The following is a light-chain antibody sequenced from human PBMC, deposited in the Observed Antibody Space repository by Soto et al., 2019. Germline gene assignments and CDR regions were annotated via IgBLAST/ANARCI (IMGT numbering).Light chain of an antibody. CDR3: LRHNSYPRT. J-gene: IGKJ1*01. CDR2: AAS. Sequence: DIQMTQSPSSLSASIGDRVNITCRASQGIRNDLGWYQQKSGKAPRRLIFAASTSQSGVPSRFSGSGSGSEFTLTISSLQPDDFATYYCLRHNSYPRTFGQGTKVEI. CDR1: QGIRND. V-gene: IGKV1-17*01.